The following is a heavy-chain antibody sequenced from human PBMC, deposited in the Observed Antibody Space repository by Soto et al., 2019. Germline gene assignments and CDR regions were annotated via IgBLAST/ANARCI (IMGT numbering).Heavy chain of an antibody. CDR3: ARERGGPDPGAFDI. Sequence: LSLTCAVYGGSFSGYYWSWIRQPPGKGLEWIGEINHSGSTNYNPSLKSRVTISVDTSKNQFSLKLSSVTAADTAVYYCARERGGPDPGAFDIWGQGTMVTVSS. J-gene: IGHJ3*02. D-gene: IGHD2-15*01. V-gene: IGHV4-34*01. CDR2: INHSGST. CDR1: GGSFSGYY.